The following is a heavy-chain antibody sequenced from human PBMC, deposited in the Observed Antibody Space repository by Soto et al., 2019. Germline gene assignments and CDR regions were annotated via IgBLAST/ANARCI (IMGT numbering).Heavy chain of an antibody. Sequence: GGSLRLSCAASGFTFSSYSMNWVRQAPGKGLEWVSYISSSSSTIYYADSVKGRFTISRDNAKNSLYLQMNSLRGEDTAVYYCARSGYSSSPGRSLDYWGQGTLVTVSS. CDR1: GFTFSSYS. CDR3: ARSGYSSSPGRSLDY. V-gene: IGHV3-48*01. CDR2: ISSSSSTI. D-gene: IGHD6-13*01. J-gene: IGHJ4*02.